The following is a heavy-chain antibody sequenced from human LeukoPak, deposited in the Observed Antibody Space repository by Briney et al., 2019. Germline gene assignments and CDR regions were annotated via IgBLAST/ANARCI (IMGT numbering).Heavy chain of an antibody. V-gene: IGHV4-4*02. CDR2: SYHSGST. CDR3: ARGGDAYSSSWYYFDY. CDR1: GGSISSSNW. Sequence: SGTLSLTCAVSGGSISSSNWWSWVRQPPGKGLEWIGESYHSGSTNYNPSLKSRVTISVDKSKNQFSLKLSSVTAADTAVYYCARGGDAYSSSWYYFDYWGQGTLVTVSS. J-gene: IGHJ4*02. D-gene: IGHD6-13*01.